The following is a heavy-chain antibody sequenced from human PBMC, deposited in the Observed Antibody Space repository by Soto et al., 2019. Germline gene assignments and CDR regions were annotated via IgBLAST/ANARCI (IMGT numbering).Heavy chain of an antibody. Sequence: GGSLRLSCAASGFTFSSYAMRWVRQAPGKGLEWVSAICSGGSTYYADSVKGRFTISRDNSKNTLYVQMNSLRAEDTAVYYCARSGNYYEHYFDYWGQGTLVTVSS. J-gene: IGHJ4*02. D-gene: IGHD1-26*01. CDR1: GFTFSSYA. CDR2: ICSGGST. V-gene: IGHV3-66*01. CDR3: ARSGNYYEHYFDY.